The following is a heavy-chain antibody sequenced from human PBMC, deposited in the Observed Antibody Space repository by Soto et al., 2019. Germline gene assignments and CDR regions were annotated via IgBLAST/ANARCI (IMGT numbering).Heavy chain of an antibody. J-gene: IGHJ5*02. V-gene: IGHV2-5*02. Sequence: QMTLKESGPTLVNPTQTLALTCTFSGFSLSSSGVGVGWIRQPPGKALEWLALIYWDDDKRYSPSLKSRLTITKDTSKNQVVLTMTNMDPVDTATSYCAHSGAVAGTSQVDWFHPCGQGTLVTVSS. CDR2: IYWDDDK. CDR1: GFSLSSSGVG. D-gene: IGHD6-19*01. CDR3: AHSGAVAGTSQVDWFHP.